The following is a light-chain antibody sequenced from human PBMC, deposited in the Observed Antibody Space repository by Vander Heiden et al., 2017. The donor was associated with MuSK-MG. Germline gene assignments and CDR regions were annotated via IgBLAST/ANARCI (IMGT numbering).Light chain of an antibody. Sequence: AIRITQSPSSFSASTGDRVTITCRASQGISSYLAWYQQKLGKAPKLLIYAASTLQSGVPSRFSGSGSGTDFTLTISCLQSEDFATYYCQQYDTYPFTFGHGTKVDIK. V-gene: IGKV1-8*01. CDR3: QQYDTYPFT. J-gene: IGKJ3*01. CDR2: AAS. CDR1: QGISSY.